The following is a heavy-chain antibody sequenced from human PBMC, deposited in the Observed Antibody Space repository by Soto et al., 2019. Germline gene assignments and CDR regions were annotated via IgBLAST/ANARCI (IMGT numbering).Heavy chain of an antibody. CDR2: IRNKAKSDTT. V-gene: IGHV3-72*01. D-gene: IGHD3-10*01. J-gene: IGHJ6*03. Sequence: GGSLRLSCAASEFTFSDHYMVWVRQAPGKGLEWVGRIRNKAKSDTTLYAASVKGRFTISRDDSKNSLSLRMNSLKTEDSAVYYCASTSGDATAYSNTDVRGKGTTVTVSS. CDR1: EFTFSDHY. CDR3: ASTSGDATAYSNTDV.